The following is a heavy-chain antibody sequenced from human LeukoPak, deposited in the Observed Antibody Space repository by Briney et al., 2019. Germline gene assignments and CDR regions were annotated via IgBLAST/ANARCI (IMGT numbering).Heavy chain of an antibody. CDR2: IKQDGSEK. J-gene: IGHJ6*02. V-gene: IGHV3-7*01. CDR1: GFTFSSYW. Sequence: PGGSLRLSCAASGFTFSSYWMNWVRQAPGKGLEWVANIKQDGSEKCYVDSVKGRFTISRDNAKNSLYLQMNSLRAEDTAVYYCARDRWELLSNSYHYCGLDVWGQGTTVTVSS. CDR3: ARDRWELLSNSYHYCGLDV. D-gene: IGHD2-15*01.